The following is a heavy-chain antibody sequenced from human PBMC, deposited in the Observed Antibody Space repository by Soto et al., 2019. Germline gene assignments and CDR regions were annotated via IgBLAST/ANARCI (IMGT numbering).Heavy chain of an antibody. V-gene: IGHV3-21*01. CDR2: ISSSSSYI. CDR3: ARDLGRYCSSTSCYTSPRYYYYGMDV. Sequence: PGGSLRLSCAASGFTFSSYSMNWVRQAPGKRLEWVSSISSSSSYIYYADSVKGRFTISRDNAKNSLYLQMNSLRAEDTAVYYCARDLGRYCSSTSCYTSPRYYYYGMDVWGQGTTVTVSS. J-gene: IGHJ6*02. CDR1: GFTFSSYS. D-gene: IGHD2-2*02.